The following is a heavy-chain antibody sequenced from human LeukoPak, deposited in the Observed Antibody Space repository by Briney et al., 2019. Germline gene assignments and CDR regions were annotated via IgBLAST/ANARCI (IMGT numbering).Heavy chain of an antibody. V-gene: IGHV4-59*01. J-gene: IGHJ4*02. CDR1: GGSINTYY. CDR2: IDESGKN. D-gene: IGHD2-21*02. Sequence: SETLSLTCTVSGGSINTYYWSWIRQPPGKGLEWLGSIDESGKNINNPSLKSRVTMSVDTYKNQFSLKLTSVTAADTAMYYCARDFLPVTDWGQGTLVTVSS. CDR3: ARDFLPVTD.